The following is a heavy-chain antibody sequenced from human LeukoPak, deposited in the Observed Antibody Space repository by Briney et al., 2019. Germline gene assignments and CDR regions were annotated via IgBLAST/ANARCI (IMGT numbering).Heavy chain of an antibody. J-gene: IGHJ4*02. D-gene: IGHD3-22*01. CDR3: ASAIEYYYDSSGYFNDY. CDR1: GYTFTGYY. V-gene: IGHV1-2*02. CDR2: INPNSGGT. Sequence: ASVKVSCKASGYTFTGYYMHWVRQAPGQGLEWMGWINPNSGGTNYAQKFQGRVTMTRDTSISTAYMELSRLRSDDTAVYYCASAIEYYYDSSGYFNDYWGQGTLVTVSS.